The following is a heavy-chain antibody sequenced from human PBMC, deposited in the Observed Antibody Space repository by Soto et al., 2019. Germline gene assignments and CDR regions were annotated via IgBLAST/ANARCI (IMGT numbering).Heavy chain of an antibody. V-gene: IGHV4-39*02. CDR2: IYYTGTT. J-gene: IGHJ4*02. CDR1: GGSISSSTYH. CDR3: SRERESASEH. Sequence: KTSETLSLTCTVSGGSISSSTYHWAWIRQPPGKGLEWIASIYYTGTTYYSPSLKSRVTISVDTSKNHFPLKLSSVTAADTAVYYCSRERESASEHWGQGTLVTVSS.